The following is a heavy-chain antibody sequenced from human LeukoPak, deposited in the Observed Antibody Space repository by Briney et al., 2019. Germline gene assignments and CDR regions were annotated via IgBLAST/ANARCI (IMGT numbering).Heavy chain of an antibody. Sequence: GRSLRLSCAASGFTFSSYAMHWVRQAPGKGLEWVAVISYDGSNKYYADSVKGRFTISRDNSKNTLYLQLNSLRAEDTAVYYCARQHCSGGDCYFFDWGQGTLVTVSS. CDR2: ISYDGSNK. D-gene: IGHD2-15*01. J-gene: IGHJ4*02. CDR1: GFTFSSYA. CDR3: ARQHCSGGDCYFFD. V-gene: IGHV3-30-3*01.